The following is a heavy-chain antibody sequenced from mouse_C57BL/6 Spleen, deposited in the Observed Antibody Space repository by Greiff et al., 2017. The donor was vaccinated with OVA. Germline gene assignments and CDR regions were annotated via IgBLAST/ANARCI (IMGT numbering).Heavy chain of an antibody. J-gene: IGHJ4*01. Sequence: QVQLKESGPELVKPGASVKISCKASGYAFSSSWMNWVKQRPGKGLEWIGRIYPGDGDTNYNGKFKGKATLTADKSSSTAYMQLSSLTSEDSAVYFCARSEGYAMDYWGQGTSVTVSS. V-gene: IGHV1-82*01. CDR1: GYAFSSSW. CDR3: ARSEGYAMDY. CDR2: IYPGDGDT.